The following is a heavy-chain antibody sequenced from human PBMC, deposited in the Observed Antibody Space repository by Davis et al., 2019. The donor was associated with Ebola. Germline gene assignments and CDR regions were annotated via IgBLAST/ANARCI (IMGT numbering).Heavy chain of an antibody. V-gene: IGHV4-59*08. D-gene: IGHD6-13*01. CDR3: AGTPDYGMDV. CDR1: GGSISSYY. J-gene: IGHJ6*04. Sequence: PETLSLTCTVSGGSISSYYWSWIRQPPGKGLEWIGYIYYSGSTNYNPSLKCRVTISVDTSKNQFSLKLSSVTAADTAVYYAAGTPDYGMDVWGKGTTVTVSS. CDR2: IYYSGST.